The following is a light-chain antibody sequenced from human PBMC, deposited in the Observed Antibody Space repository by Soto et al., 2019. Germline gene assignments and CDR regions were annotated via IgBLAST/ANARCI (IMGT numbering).Light chain of an antibody. CDR1: QSVSVNS. CDR3: QQYGGSPFT. CDR2: AAS. V-gene: IGKV3-20*01. Sequence: EIVLTQSPGTLSLSPWGRATLSFSAIQSVSVNSLAWYQQKGGQAPRLLIYAASTRATGVPDRFSGTGSGTDFALTISRLETDDSAVYYCQQYGGSPFTFGPGTKVDIK. J-gene: IGKJ3*01.